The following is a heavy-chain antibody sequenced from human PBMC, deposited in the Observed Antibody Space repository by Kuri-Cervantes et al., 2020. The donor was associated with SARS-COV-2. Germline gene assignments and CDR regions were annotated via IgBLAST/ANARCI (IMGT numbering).Heavy chain of an antibody. V-gene: IGHV1-2*02. D-gene: IGHD1-26*01. Sequence: ASVKVSCKASGYTFTSYGISWVRQAPGQGLEWMGWINPNSGGTNYAQKFQGRVTMTRDTSISTAYMELSRLRSDDTAVYYCARKVEVGASRFDPWGQGTLVTVSS. CDR2: INPNSGGT. CDR1: GYTFTSYG. J-gene: IGHJ5*02. CDR3: ARKVEVGASRFDP.